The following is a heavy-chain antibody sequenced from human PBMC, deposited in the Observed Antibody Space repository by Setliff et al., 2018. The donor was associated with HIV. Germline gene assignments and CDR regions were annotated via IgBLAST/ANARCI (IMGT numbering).Heavy chain of an antibody. CDR3: ARDHCSSSGCYEYSYYGMDV. CDR2: INPNSGGT. V-gene: IGHV1-2*03. CDR1: GYTFTGYH. D-gene: IGHD2-2*01. Sequence: VASVKVSCKASGYTFTGYHMHWVLQAPGQGLEWMGWINPNSGGTTYAQKFQGRVTMTSDTSISTAYMVVRRLRSDYTAVYYCARDHCSSSGCYEYSYYGMDVWGQGTTVTVSS. J-gene: IGHJ6*02.